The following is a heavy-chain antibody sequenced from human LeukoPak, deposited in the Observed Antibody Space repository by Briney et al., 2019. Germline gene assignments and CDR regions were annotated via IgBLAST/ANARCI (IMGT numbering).Heavy chain of an antibody. CDR1: GFTFSSYA. J-gene: IGHJ4*02. Sequence: TGGSLRLSCAASGFTFSSYAKSWVRQAPGKGLEWVSAISGSGGSTYYADSVKGRFTISRDNSKNTLYLQMNSLRAEDTAVYHCAKDIHPMTTELDYWGQGTLVTVSS. V-gene: IGHV3-23*01. CDR2: ISGSGGST. CDR3: AKDIHPMTTELDY. D-gene: IGHD4-17*01.